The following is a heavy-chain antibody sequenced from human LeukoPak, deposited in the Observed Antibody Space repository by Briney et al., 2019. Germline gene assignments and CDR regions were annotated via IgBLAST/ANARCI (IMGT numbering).Heavy chain of an antibody. CDR1: GFTFGDYA. D-gene: IGHD3-10*01. CDR3: AKGSGYYFDY. J-gene: IGHJ4*02. Sequence: GGSLRLSCTASGFTFGDYAMTWVRQAPGKGLDWVSSISGSGGSTYYADSVKGRFTISRDNSKNTLYLQMNSLRAGDTAVYYCAKGSGYYFDYWGQGTLVTVSS. V-gene: IGHV3-23*01. CDR2: ISGSGGST.